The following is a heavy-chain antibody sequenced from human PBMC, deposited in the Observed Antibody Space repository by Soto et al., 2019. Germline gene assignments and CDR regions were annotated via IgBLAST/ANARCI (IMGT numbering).Heavy chain of an antibody. CDR2: IYWNDDK. J-gene: IGHJ4*02. D-gene: IGHD6-13*01. CDR3: AHRRESRSWPGFDY. CDR1: GFSLSTDEVA. Sequence: SGPTLVNPTQTLTLTCTFSGFSLSTDEVAVGWTRRPPGEALEWLALIYWNDDKRYSPSLRSRLTITKDTSKNQVVLTLTNMDPVDSATYFCAHRRESRSWPGFDYWGQGTLVTVSS. V-gene: IGHV2-5*01.